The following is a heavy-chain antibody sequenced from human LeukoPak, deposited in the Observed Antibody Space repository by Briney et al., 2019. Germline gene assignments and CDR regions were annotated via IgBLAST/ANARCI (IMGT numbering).Heavy chain of an antibody. CDR2: ISAYNGNT. CDR1: GYTFTSYG. D-gene: IGHD2-2*01. CDR3: ARRFKEYQLLHAFDI. J-gene: IGHJ3*02. V-gene: IGHV1-18*01. Sequence: ASVKVSCKASGYTFTSYGISWVRQAPGQGLEWMGWISAYNGNTNYAQKLQGRVTMTTDTSTSTAYMELRSLRSEDTAVYYCARRFKEYQLLHAFDIWGQGTMVTVSS.